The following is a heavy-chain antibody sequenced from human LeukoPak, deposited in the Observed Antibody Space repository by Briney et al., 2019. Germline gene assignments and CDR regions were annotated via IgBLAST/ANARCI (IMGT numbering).Heavy chain of an antibody. CDR2: ISSSSSYI. V-gene: IGHV3-21*01. J-gene: IGHJ4*02. Sequence: SCKVSGYTLTELSMHWVRQAPGKGLEWVSSISSSSSYIYYANSVKGRFTISRDNAKNSLYLQMNSLRAEDTAVYYCAREMDYYDSSGYYHRGFDYWGQGTLVTVSS. CDR3: AREMDYYDSSGYYHRGFDY. CDR1: GYTLTELS. D-gene: IGHD3-22*01.